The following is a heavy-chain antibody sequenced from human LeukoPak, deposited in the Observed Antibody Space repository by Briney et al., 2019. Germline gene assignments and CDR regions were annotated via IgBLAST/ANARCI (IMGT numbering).Heavy chain of an antibody. Sequence: SQTLSLTCTVSGGSISSGDYYWSWIRQPPGKGLEWIGYIYYSGSTYYNPSLKSRVTISVDTSKNQFSLKLSSVTAADTAVYYCARGINSQLTYYFDYWGQGTLVTVSS. CDR1: GGSISSGDYY. CDR2: IYYSGST. V-gene: IGHV4-30-4*08. D-gene: IGHD1-1*01. J-gene: IGHJ4*02. CDR3: ARGINSQLTYYFDY.